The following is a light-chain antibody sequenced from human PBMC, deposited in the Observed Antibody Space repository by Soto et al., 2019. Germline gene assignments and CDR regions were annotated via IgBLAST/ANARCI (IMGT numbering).Light chain of an antibody. J-gene: IGKJ2*01. CDR3: QQYNSYRT. CDR1: QSISSW. Sequence: IQMTQSPSTLSASVGDRFTITCRASQSISSWLAWYQQKPGKAPKLLIYDASSLESGVPSRFSGSGSGTEFTLTISSLQPDDFATYYCQQYNSYRTFGQGTTVDIK. CDR2: DAS. V-gene: IGKV1-5*01.